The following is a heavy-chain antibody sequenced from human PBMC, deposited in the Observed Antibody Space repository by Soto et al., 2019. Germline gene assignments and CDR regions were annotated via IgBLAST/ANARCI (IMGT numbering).Heavy chain of an antibody. CDR3: ARMRRYCSSTSCYFDY. J-gene: IGHJ4*02. V-gene: IGHV3-48*02. CDR2: ISSSSSTI. CDR1: GFTFSSYS. Sequence: EVQLVESGGGLVQPGGSLRLSCAASGFTFSSYSMNWVRQAPGKGLEWVSYISSSSSTIYYADSVKGRFTISRDNAKNSLYLQMNSLRDEDTAVYYCARMRRYCSSTSCYFDYWGQGTLVTVSS. D-gene: IGHD2-2*01.